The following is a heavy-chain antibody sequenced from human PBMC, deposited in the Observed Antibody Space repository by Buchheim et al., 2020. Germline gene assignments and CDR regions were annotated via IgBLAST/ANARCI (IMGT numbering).Heavy chain of an antibody. CDR3: ARAPNDYGDLPFDY. D-gene: IGHD4-17*01. V-gene: IGHV1-2*02. Sequence: QVQLVQSGAEVKKPGASVKVSCKASGYTFTGNYVHWVRLAPGQGLEWMGWISPSSGGTKYAQKFQGRVTMTSGTSISTAYMELSSLRSDDTAVYYCARAPNDYGDLPFDYWGQGTL. J-gene: IGHJ4*02. CDR1: GYTFTGNY. CDR2: ISPSSGGT.